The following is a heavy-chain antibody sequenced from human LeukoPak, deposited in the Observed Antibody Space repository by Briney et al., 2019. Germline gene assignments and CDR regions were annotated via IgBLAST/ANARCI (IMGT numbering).Heavy chain of an antibody. V-gene: IGHV3-30*04. CDR1: GFTFSSYA. CDR3: VRHNHMDV. CDR2: ISYDGSNK. Sequence: GGSLRLSCAASGFTFSSYAMHWVRQAPGKGLEWVAVISYDGSNKYYADSVKGRFTISRDNSKNTLYLQMSSLRAEDTAVYYCVRHNHMDVWGQGTMVIVSS. J-gene: IGHJ6*02.